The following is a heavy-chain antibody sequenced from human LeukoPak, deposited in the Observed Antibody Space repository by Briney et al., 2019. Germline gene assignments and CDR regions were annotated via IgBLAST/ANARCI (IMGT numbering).Heavy chain of an antibody. CDR3: ARGLRFLALGGDNWFDP. CDR2: INHSGST. Sequence: SETLSLTCAVYGGSFSGYYWSWIRQPPGKGLELIGEINHSGSTNYNPSLKSRVTISVDTSKNQFSLKLSSVTAADTAVYYCARGLRFLALGGDNWFDPWGQGTLVTVSS. D-gene: IGHD3-3*01. J-gene: IGHJ5*02. V-gene: IGHV4-34*01. CDR1: GGSFSGYY.